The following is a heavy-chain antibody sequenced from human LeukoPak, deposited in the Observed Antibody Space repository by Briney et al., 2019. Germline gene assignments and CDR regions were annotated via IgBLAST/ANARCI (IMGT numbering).Heavy chain of an antibody. Sequence: GGSLRLSCLASGFTFTSYAMHWVRQAPGKGLEYVSTISSNGGSTYYADSVKGRFTISRDNSKNTLYLQMSSLRVEDTAVYYCVKSIVGATTGRRAFDIWGQGTMVTVSS. V-gene: IGHV3-64D*06. CDR2: ISSNGGST. CDR1: GFTFTSYA. CDR3: VKSIVGATTGRRAFDI. J-gene: IGHJ3*02. D-gene: IGHD1-26*01.